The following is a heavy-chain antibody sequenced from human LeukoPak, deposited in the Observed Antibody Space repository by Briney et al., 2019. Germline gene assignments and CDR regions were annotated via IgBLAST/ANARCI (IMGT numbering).Heavy chain of an antibody. CDR2: ISGSGGST. CDR1: GFTFSGYA. D-gene: IGHD3-22*01. CDR3: AKDGDYYDSSGYYYSFDY. Sequence: GGSLRLSCAASGFTFSGYAMSWVRLAPGKGLEWVSAISGSGGSTYYADSVKGRFTISRDNSKNTLYLQMNSLRAEDTAVYYCAKDGDYYDSSGYYYSFDYWGHGTLVTVPS. J-gene: IGHJ4*01. V-gene: IGHV3-23*01.